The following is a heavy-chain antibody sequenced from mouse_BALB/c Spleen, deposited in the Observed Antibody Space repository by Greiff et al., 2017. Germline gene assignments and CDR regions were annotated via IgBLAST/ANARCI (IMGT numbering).Heavy chain of an antibody. D-gene: IGHD1-1*01. CDR2: ISSGSSTI. CDR1: GFTFSSFG. CDR3: ARGVVEGYFDY. J-gene: IGHJ2*01. Sequence: EVKLVESGGGLVQPGGSRKLSCAASGFTFSSFGMHWVRQAPEKGLEWVAYISSGSSTIYYADTVKGRFTISRDNPKNTLFLQMTSLRYEDTAMYYCARGVVEGYFDYWGQGTTLTVSS. V-gene: IGHV5-17*02.